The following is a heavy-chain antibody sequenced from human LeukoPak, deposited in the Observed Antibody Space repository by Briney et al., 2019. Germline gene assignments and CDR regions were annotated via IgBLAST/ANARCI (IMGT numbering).Heavy chain of an antibody. CDR1: GFTFSNYA. V-gene: IGHV3-33*01. CDR3: ARGPSFDDTFGDY. CDR2: IWYDGSNK. D-gene: IGHD3-16*01. Sequence: GGSLRLSCAASGFTFSNYAMHWVRQAPGKGLEWVAVIWYDGSNKYYADSVKGRFTISRDNFKNTLYLQMNSLRAEDTAVYYCARGPSFDDTFGDYWGQGTLVTVSS. J-gene: IGHJ4*02.